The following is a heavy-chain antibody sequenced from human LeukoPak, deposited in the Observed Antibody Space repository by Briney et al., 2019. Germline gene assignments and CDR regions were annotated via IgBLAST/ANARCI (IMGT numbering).Heavy chain of an antibody. CDR3: ARRGSCTSTSCYEYFDY. D-gene: IGHD2-2*01. CDR2: IYPGDSDT. J-gene: IGHJ4*02. Sequence: GESLKISCKGSGYSFTSYWIGWVRQMPGKGLGWMGIIYPGDSDTRYSPSFQGQVTISADKSISTAYLQWSSLKASDTAVYYCARRGSCTSTSCYEYFDYWGQGTLVTVSS. V-gene: IGHV5-51*01. CDR1: GYSFTSYW.